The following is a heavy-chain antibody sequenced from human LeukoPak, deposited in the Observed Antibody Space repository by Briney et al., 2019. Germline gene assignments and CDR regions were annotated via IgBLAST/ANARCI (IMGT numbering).Heavy chain of an antibody. CDR3: ARGPTHLYYGMDV. Sequence: GGSLRLSCEVSGFTFSSYWMNWVRQAPGKGLEWVANIKQDGSDKYYVDSVKGRFTISRDNARNSLFLQKFSLKAEDTAVYYCARGPTHLYYGMDVWGPGTTVTVSS. D-gene: IGHD1-1*01. CDR2: IKQDGSDK. V-gene: IGHV3-7*01. J-gene: IGHJ6*02. CDR1: GFTFSSYW.